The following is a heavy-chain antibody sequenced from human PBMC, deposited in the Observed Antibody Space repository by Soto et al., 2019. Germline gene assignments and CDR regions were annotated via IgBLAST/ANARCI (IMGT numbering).Heavy chain of an antibody. J-gene: IGHJ4*02. CDR1: GYTFTSYG. CDR3: ARDFPRHCSSTSCYWGFDY. V-gene: IGHV1-18*01. Sequence: ASVKVSCKASGYTFTSYGISWVRQAPGQGLEWMGWISAYNGNTNYAQKLQGRVTMTTDTSKNQFSLQLNSVTPEDTAVYYCARDFPRHCSSTSCYWGFDYWRQGTLVTVSS. CDR2: ISAYNGNT. D-gene: IGHD2-2*01.